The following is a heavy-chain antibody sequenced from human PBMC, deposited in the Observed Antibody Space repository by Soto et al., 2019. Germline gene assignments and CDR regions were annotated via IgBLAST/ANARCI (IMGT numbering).Heavy chain of an antibody. CDR1: GGSISSGDYY. J-gene: IGHJ4*02. Sequence: ETLSLTCTVSGGSISSGDYYWSWIRQPPGKGLGWIGEIYHSGSTNYNPSLKSRVTISVDKSKNQFSLKLSSVTAADTAVYYCARVMITFGGVMEYYFDYWGQGTLVTVSS. V-gene: IGHV4-39*07. CDR2: IYHSGST. CDR3: ARVMITFGGVMEYYFDY. D-gene: IGHD3-16*01.